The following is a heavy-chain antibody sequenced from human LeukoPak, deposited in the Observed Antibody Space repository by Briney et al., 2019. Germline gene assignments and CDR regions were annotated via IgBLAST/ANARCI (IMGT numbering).Heavy chain of an antibody. D-gene: IGHD5-18*01. CDR3: ARRSGYSYVFSDD. CDR2: IKHSGST. J-gene: IGHJ4*02. CDR1: GGSFSGYY. Sequence: SETLSLTCAVYGGSFSGYYWSWIRQPPGKGLEWIGEIKHSGSTNYNPSLKSRVTISVDTSKNQLSLKLSSVTAADTAVYYCARRSGYSYVFSDDWGQGTLVTVAS. V-gene: IGHV4-34*01.